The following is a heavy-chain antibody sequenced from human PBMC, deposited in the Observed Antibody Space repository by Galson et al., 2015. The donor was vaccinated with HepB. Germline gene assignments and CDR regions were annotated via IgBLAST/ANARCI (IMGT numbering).Heavy chain of an antibody. D-gene: IGHD1-20*01. Sequence: PALVKPTQTLTLPCTVFGFSLTTSGMCVSWIRQPPGKALEWLALIDWDDDKYYKTSLMTRLSISKDTYENQEVLTVANVDPVYTGTSDCAQSRISGTTLKLLDVWGEGTMVTVSS. CDR3: AQSRISGTTLKLLDV. V-gene: IGHV2-70*01. CDR1: GFSLTTSGMC. J-gene: IGHJ3*01. CDR2: IDWDDDK.